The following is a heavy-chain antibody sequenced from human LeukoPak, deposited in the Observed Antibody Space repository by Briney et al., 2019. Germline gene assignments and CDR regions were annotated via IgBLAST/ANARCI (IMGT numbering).Heavy chain of an antibody. V-gene: IGHV1-8*01. CDR1: GYTFTSYD. CDR2: MNPNSGNT. J-gene: IGHJ4*02. CDR3: ARNHARLLRTTAHRINFDY. D-gene: IGHD2-15*01. Sequence: ASVKVSCKASGYTFTSYDINWVRQATGQGLEWMGWMNPNSGNTGYAQKFQGRVTMTRNTSISTAYMELSSLRSEDTAVYYCARNHARLLRTTAHRINFDYWGQGTLVTVSS.